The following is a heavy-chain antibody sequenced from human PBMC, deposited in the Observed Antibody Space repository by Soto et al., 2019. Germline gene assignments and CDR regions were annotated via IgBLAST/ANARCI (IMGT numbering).Heavy chain of an antibody. CDR3: AKAAGTMVRGVITYFDY. CDR1: GFTFSSYA. J-gene: IGHJ4*02. V-gene: IGHV3-23*01. Sequence: GGSLRLSCAASGFTFSSYAMSWVRQAPGKGLEWVSAISGSGGSTYYADSVKGRFTISRDNSKNTLYLQMNSLRAEDTAVYYCAKAAGTMVRGVITYFDYWGQGTLVTVSS. CDR2: ISGSGGST. D-gene: IGHD3-10*01.